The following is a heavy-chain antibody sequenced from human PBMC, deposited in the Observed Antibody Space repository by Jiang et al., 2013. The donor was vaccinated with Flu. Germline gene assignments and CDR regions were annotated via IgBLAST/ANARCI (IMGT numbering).Heavy chain of an antibody. V-gene: IGHV4-4*02. CDR2: IFHSGST. CDR1: GGSISTYYW. D-gene: IGHD2-15*01. Sequence: GLVKPSGTLSLTCAVSGGSISTYYWWSWVRQPPGKGLEWIGEIFHSGSTNYNPSLKTRVTISVDESKNQFSLKLTAATAADTAMYYCARGDQYSWHLWGQGTLVTVSS. CDR3: ARGDQYSWHL. J-gene: IGHJ5*02.